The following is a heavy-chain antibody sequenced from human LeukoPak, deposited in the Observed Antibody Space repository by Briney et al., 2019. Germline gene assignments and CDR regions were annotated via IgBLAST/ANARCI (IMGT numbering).Heavy chain of an antibody. CDR1: GFTFSSHA. J-gene: IGHJ4*02. Sequence: PGGSLRLSCAASGFTFSSHAMGWVRQAPGKGLEWVSSITGSGGSTYYADSVKGRFTISRDNAKNSLYLQMDSLRAEDTAVYYCARDSYHAVAGIGGFDYWGQGTLVTVSS. D-gene: IGHD6-19*01. CDR3: ARDSYHAVAGIGGFDY. CDR2: ITGSGGST. V-gene: IGHV3-23*01.